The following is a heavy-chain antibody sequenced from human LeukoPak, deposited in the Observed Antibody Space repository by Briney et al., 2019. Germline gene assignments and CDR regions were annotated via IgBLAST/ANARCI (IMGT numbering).Heavy chain of an antibody. CDR3: ARGLYYYDSSGYPD. CDR2: ISGSGGST. Sequence: GGSPRLSCAASGFTFSSYAMSWVRQAPGKGLEWVSAISGSGGSTYYADSVKGRFTISRDNSKNTLYLQMNSLRTEDTAVYYCARGLYYYDSSGYPDWGQGTLVTVSS. CDR1: GFTFSSYA. D-gene: IGHD3-22*01. J-gene: IGHJ4*02. V-gene: IGHV3-23*01.